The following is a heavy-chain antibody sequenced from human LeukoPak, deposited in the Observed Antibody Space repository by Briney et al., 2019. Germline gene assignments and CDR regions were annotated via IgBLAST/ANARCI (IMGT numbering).Heavy chain of an antibody. J-gene: IGHJ4*02. CDR1: AGSISSYY. V-gene: IGHV4-59*01. CDR3: ATGTYSGGWYYFDY. D-gene: IGHD6-19*01. CDR2: ISYSGST. Sequence: SETLSLTCTVSAGSISSYYWSWIRQPPGKGLEWLGYISYSGSTNYNPSLQSRVTISVDTSKNQFSLKLTSVTAADTAMYYCATGTYSGGWYYFDYWGQGTLVTVSS.